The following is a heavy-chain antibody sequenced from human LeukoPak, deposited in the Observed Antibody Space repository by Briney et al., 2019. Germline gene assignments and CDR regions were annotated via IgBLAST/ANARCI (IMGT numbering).Heavy chain of an antibody. CDR3: ASIYSGYDYGSDY. D-gene: IGHD5-12*01. CDR2: IIPILGIA. CDR1: GGTFSSYA. J-gene: IGHJ4*02. V-gene: IGHV1-69*04. Sequence: SVKASSKASGGTFSSYAISWVRQAPGQGLEWMGRIIPILGIANHATKFQGRVTITADKSTSTAYMALSSLRSEATAVYYCASIYSGYDYGSDYWGQGTLVTVSS.